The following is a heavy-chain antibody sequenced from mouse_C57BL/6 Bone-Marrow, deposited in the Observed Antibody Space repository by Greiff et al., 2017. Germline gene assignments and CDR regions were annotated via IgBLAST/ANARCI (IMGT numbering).Heavy chain of an antibody. CDR1: GYSFTGYY. J-gene: IGHJ2*01. CDR3: AKKPLYGYPDY. V-gene: IGHV1-42*01. D-gene: IGHD2-2*01. CDR2: INPSTGGT. Sequence: VHVKQSGPELVKPGASVKISCKASGYSFTGYYMNWVKQSPEKSLEWIGEINPSTGGTTYNQKFKAKATLTVDKSSSTAYMQLKSLTSEDSAVYYCAKKPLYGYPDYWGQGTTLTVSS.